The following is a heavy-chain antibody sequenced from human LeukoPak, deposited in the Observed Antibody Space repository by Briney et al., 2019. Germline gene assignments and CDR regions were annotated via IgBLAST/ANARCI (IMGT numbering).Heavy chain of an antibody. Sequence: PSETLSLTCAVYGGSFSGYYWSWVRQAPGKGLEWVSVIYSCGITYYADSVKGRFTISRDNSKNTLYLQMNSLRAEDTAVYYCARSSSSWSYFDYWGQGTLVTVSS. CDR1: GGSFSGYY. D-gene: IGHD6-13*01. V-gene: IGHV3-66*03. J-gene: IGHJ4*02. CDR2: IYSCGIT. CDR3: ARSSSSWSYFDY.